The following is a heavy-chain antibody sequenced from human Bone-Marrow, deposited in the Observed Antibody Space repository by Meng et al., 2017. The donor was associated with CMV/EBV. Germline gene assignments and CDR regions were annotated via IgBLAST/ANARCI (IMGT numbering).Heavy chain of an antibody. CDR2: ISAYNGNT. CDR3: ARDRTVTIFGVVNRGPWFDP. D-gene: IGHD3-3*01. V-gene: IGHV1-18*01. Sequence: ASVKVSCKASGYTFTSYGISWVRQAPGQGLEWMGWISAYNGNTNYARKLQGRVTMTTDTSTSTAYMELRSLRSDDTAVYYCARDRTVTIFGVVNRGPWFDPWGQGTLVTVSS. CDR1: GYTFTSYG. J-gene: IGHJ5*02.